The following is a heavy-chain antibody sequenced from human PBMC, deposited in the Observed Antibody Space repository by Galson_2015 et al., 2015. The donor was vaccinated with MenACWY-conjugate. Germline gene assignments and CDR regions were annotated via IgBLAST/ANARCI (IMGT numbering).Heavy chain of an antibody. CDR1: GYYFTSYW. D-gene: IGHD1-26*01. Sequence: QPGAEVIKPGESLQISCKGSGYYFTSYWIAWVRQIPGKGLEWMGLISPGDSNTRYSPSFQGQVTISADKSISTAYLQWSSLKASDPAMYYCARHPPGGRGMDVWGQGTTVTVSS. CDR3: ARHPPGGRGMDV. V-gene: IGHV5-51*01. J-gene: IGHJ6*02. CDR2: ISPGDSNT.